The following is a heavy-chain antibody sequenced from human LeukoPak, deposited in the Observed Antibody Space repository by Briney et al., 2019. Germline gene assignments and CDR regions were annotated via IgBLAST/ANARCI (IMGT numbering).Heavy chain of an antibody. CDR1: GGSINRSIYY. V-gene: IGHV4-39*01. CDR3: GRHRQYSQHDADY. Sequence: SETLSLTCTVSGGSINRSIYYWGWIRQPPGKGLEWLGSMYYSGSTYYNPSLKSRVTISVDTSKNQFSLKLSSVTAADTAVYYCGRHRQYSQHDADYWGQGTLVTVSS. J-gene: IGHJ4*02. D-gene: IGHD6-13*01. CDR2: MYYSGST.